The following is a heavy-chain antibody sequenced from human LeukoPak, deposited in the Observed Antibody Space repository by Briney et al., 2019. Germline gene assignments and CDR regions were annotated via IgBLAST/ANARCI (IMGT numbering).Heavy chain of an antibody. CDR1: GFSLSGYW. CDR2: NNGDGSTT. D-gene: IGHD2-15*01. Sequence: GSLRLSCVASGFSLSGYWMYWVRQAPGKGLMYISRNNGDGSTTNYADVVKGRFTISRDNVKNTLYLQMNSLRVEDTAVYYCARDPRNVGLAPWGQGTLVTVSS. CDR3: ARDPRNVGLAP. V-gene: IGHV3-74*01. J-gene: IGHJ5*02.